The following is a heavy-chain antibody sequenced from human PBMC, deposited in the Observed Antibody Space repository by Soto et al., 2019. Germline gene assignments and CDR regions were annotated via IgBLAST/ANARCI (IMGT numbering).Heavy chain of an antibody. J-gene: IGHJ3*02. CDR1: GFTFSNYW. V-gene: IGHV4-39*01. CDR2: IYYSGST. Sequence: VQLVESGGGLVQPGGSLKISCAASGFTFSNYWMSWVRQAPGKGLEWIGSIYYSGSTYYNPSLKSRVTISVDTSKNQFSLKLSSVPAADTAVYYCARHVASTGAFDIWGQGTMVTVSS. CDR3: ARHVASTGAFDI.